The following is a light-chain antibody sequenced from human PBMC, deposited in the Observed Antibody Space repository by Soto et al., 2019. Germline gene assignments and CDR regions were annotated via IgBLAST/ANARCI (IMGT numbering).Light chain of an antibody. V-gene: IGLV2-14*01. Sequence: QSALTQPASVSGSPGQSITISCTGTSSDVGGYNYVSWYQQHPGKAPKHMIYEVSNRPSGISNRFSGSKSGNTASLTISGLQAEDEADYYCSSYTGSSTLVFGGGTKLTVL. CDR3: SSYTGSSTLV. CDR2: EVS. J-gene: IGLJ2*01. CDR1: SSDVGGYNY.